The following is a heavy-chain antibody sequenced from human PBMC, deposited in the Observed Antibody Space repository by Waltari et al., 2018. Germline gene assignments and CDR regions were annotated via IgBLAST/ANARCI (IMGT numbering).Heavy chain of an antibody. CDR1: GFTFSSYD. J-gene: IGHJ6*02. CDR3: ARGGLNGDYYYGMDV. CDR2: FGTAGDT. V-gene: IGHV3-13*01. Sequence: EVQLVESGGGLVQPGWSLRLSCAASGFTFSSYDMHCVRQATGKGLEWVSPFGTAGDTYYPGSVKGRFTISRENAKNSLYLQMNSLRAGDTAVYYCARGGLNGDYYYGMDVWGQGTTVTVSS. D-gene: IGHD4-17*01.